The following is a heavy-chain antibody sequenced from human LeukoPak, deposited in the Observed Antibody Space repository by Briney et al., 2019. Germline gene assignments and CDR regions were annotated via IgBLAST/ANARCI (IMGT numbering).Heavy chain of an antibody. CDR1: GFTFSSYG. CDR2: IWYDGSNK. Sequence: GGSLRLSCAASGFTFSSYGMHWVRQAPGKGLEWVAVIWYDGSNKYYADSVKGRFTISRDNSKNTLYLQMNNLRAEDTAVYHCAKEVLDYEIPYWYFDLWGRGTLVTVSS. D-gene: IGHD4-17*01. CDR3: AKEVLDYEIPYWYFDL. V-gene: IGHV3-33*06. J-gene: IGHJ2*01.